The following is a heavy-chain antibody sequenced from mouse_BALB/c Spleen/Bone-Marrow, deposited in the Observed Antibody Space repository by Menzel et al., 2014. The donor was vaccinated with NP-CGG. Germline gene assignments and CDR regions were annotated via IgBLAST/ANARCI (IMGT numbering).Heavy chain of an antibody. Sequence: QVQLQQSGPELVRPGVSVTLSCKGSGYTFTDYAMHWVKQSHAKGLEWIGVISPYSGGTTYNQKFQGKATMTVDKSSSIAYMELARVASEDSVSYYCARGDYGSSAFDYWGQGTILTVSA. CDR1: GYTFTDYA. CDR3: ARGDYGSSAFDY. V-gene: IGHV1-67*01. CDR2: ISPYSGGT. J-gene: IGHJ2*01. D-gene: IGHD1-1*01.